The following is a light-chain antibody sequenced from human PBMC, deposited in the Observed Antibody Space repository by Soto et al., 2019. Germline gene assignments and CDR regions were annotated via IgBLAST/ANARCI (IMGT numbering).Light chain of an antibody. Sequence: ELVLTQSPGTLSLSPGDRATLSCRVSQSVSSSNLAWHQQKPGQAPRLLIYGASSRATGIPDRFTGSGSETDFTLTISRLEPEDFAVYYCQQYGSSPKTFGQGTKV. V-gene: IGKV3-20*01. CDR1: QSVSSSN. J-gene: IGKJ1*01. CDR3: QQYGSSPKT. CDR2: GAS.